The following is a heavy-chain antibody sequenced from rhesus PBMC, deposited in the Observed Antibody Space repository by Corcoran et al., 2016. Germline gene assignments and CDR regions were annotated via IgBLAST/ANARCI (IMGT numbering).Heavy chain of an antibody. D-gene: IGHD5-12*01. CDR3: VRDRGSVDTPNRFDV. Sequence: QLQLQESGPGLVKPSETLSVTCAVSGCSISSSYWSWIRQAPGEGLEWIGYIYGSGSSTNYNPSLKSRVTLSVDTSKNQFSLKLSSVTAADTAVYYCVRDRGSVDTPNRFDVWGPGVLVTVSS. CDR1: GCSISSSY. V-gene: IGHV4-169*02. CDR2: IYGSGSST. J-gene: IGHJ5-1*01.